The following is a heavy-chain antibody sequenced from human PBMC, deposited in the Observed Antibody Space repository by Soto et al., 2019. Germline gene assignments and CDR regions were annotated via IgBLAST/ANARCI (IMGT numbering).Heavy chain of an antibody. V-gene: IGHV4-34*01. CDR3: ARGPRNAAMVPRIIGFFGP. CDR1: GGSINDNH. D-gene: IGHD3-10*01. Sequence: PSETLALTCNVSGGSINDNHWSWIRQSPGKGLDWIGDINHDGDTYYNPSLKSRLVISVDTSKRQFSLRLSSVTAADTAVYYCARGPRNAAMVPRIIGFFGPWGQGNLVTVSS. J-gene: IGHJ5*02. CDR2: INHDGDT.